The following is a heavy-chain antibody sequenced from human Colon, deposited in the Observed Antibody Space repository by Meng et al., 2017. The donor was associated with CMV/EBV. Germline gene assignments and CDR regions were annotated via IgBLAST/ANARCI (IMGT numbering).Heavy chain of an antibody. CDR3: ARGWPPDY. CDR2: INSDGTTT. Sequence: GESLKISCVGSGFRFDTFYIHWVRQAPGKGLQWISRINSDGTTTTYAESVKGRFTLSRDNAQNSVYLQMDSLTAEDTAIYYCARGWPPDYWGQGTLVTVSS. V-gene: IGHV3-74*01. D-gene: IGHD6-13*01. J-gene: IGHJ4*02. CDR1: GFRFDTFY.